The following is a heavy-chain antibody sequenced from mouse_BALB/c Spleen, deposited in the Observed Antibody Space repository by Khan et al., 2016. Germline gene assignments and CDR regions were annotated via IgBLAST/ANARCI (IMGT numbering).Heavy chain of an antibody. Sequence: QIQLVQSGPELKKPGETVKISCKASGYSLTNYGLNWVKQAPGKGLKWMGWINTNTGEPIYAEEFKGRFAFSLEISASTAYLQINNLKNEDTSTYFCANFGSSSYFDYWGQGTTLTVSS. CDR2: INTNTGEP. D-gene: IGHD1-1*01. CDR1: GYSLTNYG. J-gene: IGHJ2*01. CDR3: ANFGSSSYFDY. V-gene: IGHV9-3*02.